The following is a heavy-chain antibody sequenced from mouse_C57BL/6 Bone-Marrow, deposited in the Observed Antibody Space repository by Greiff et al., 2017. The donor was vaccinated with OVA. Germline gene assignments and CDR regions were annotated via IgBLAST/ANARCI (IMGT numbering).Heavy chain of an antibody. Sequence: EVKLMESGGGLVKPGGSLKLSCAASGFTFSSYTMSWVRQTPEQRLEWVATISGGGGNTYYPDSVKGRFTLSSDNAKNTLYLQMSSLRSEDTALDYCARRGGNYHQAWFAYWGQGTLVTVSA. CDR2: ISGGGGNT. CDR3: ARRGGNYHQAWFAY. D-gene: IGHD2-1*01. CDR1: GFTFSSYT. V-gene: IGHV5-9*01. J-gene: IGHJ3*01.